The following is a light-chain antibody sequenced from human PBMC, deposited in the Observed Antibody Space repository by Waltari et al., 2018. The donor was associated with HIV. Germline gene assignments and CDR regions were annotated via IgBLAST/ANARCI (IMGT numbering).Light chain of an antibody. Sequence: QSVLTQPPSVSGAPGQRVTISCTGSSSNIRSTFAVHWYQLPPGSAPKLLIFANSNRPSGVPDRFSASKSATSASLAISGLQPEDEAEYYCQSFDNSLNGYVFGTGTTVIVL. V-gene: IGLV1-40*01. CDR3: QSFDNSLNGYV. CDR1: SSNIRSTFA. CDR2: ANS. J-gene: IGLJ1*01.